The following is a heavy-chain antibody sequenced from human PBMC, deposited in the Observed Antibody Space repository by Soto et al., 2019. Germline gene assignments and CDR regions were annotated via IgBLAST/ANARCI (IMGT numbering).Heavy chain of an antibody. Sequence: PSETLSLTCAVSGGSISSINWWSWVRQPPGKGLEWIGEIYHSGSTNYNPSLKSRVTISVDKSKNQFSLKLSSVTAADTAVYYCATAMVTGRDYWYFDLWGRGTLVTSPQ. CDR3: ATAMVTGRDYWYFDL. CDR2: IYHSGST. CDR1: GGSISSINW. D-gene: IGHD3-10*01. J-gene: IGHJ2*01. V-gene: IGHV4-4*02.